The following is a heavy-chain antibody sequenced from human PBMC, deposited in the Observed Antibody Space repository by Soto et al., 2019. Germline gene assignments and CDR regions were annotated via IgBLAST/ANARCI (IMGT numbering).Heavy chain of an antibody. CDR2: IIPVVQTA. D-gene: IGHD3-22*01. CDR3: ARGGSGYTWFNAS. V-gene: IGHV1-69*01. CDR1: GVLFSSYP. Sequence: QEQLVQSGAEVKKPGSSVKVSCKASGVLFSSYPISWVRQVPGQGLEWMGGIIPVVQTAYYTQRFQGRVTITADESTNTSYMALSRLRSEHTAIYYCARGGSGYTWFNASWGQGTLVTVSS. J-gene: IGHJ5*02.